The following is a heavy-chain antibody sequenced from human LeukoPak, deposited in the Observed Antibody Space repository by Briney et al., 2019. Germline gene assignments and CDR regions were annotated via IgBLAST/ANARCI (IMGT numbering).Heavy chain of an antibody. D-gene: IGHD2-2*01. CDR2: IYPGDSDT. V-gene: IGHV5-51*01. CDR3: ARGALPAANWFDP. J-gene: IGHJ5*02. CDR1: GYSFTSYW. Sequence: GESLKISCKGSGYSFTSYWIAWVRQMPGKGLEWMGIIYPGDSDTRYSPSFQGQVTISADKSISTAYLQWSSLKAPDTAMYYCARGALPAANWFDPWGQGTLVTVSS.